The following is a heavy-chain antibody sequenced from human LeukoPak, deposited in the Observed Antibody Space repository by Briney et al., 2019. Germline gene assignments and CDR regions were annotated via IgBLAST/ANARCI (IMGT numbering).Heavy chain of an antibody. CDR2: ISTSSSSK. D-gene: IGHD3-9*01. Sequence: GGSLRLSCAVSGFTFSSYRMSWVRQAPGKGLEWVSSISTSSSSKYYADSVKGRFTISRDNAKNSLDLQMNSLRAEDTAVYNCARWDDLFLIDFWGQGTLVTVSS. J-gene: IGHJ4*02. CDR1: GFTFSSYR. CDR3: ARWDDLFLIDF. V-gene: IGHV3-21*01.